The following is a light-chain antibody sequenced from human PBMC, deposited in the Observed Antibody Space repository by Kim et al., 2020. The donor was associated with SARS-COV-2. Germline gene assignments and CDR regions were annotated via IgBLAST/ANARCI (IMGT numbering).Light chain of an antibody. CDR2: DAS. CDR1: QSVSSY. V-gene: IGKV3-11*01. CDR3: QQRSNWPPVH. J-gene: IGKJ2*01. Sequence: EIVLTQSPATLSLSPGERATLSCRASQSVSSYLAWYQQKPGQAPRLLIYDASNRATGIPARFSGSGSGTDFTLTISSLEPEDFAVYYCQQRSNWPPVHFGQGTKLEI.